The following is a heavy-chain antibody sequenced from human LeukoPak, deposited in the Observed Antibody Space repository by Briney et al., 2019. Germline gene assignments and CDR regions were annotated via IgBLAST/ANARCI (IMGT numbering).Heavy chain of an antibody. CDR1: GYNFISYD. J-gene: IGHJ4*02. CDR2: MNPNSGST. CDR3: ARKLARTGDFDY. D-gene: IGHD1-1*01. Sequence: GASVKVSCKASGYNFISYDINWVRQATGQGLEWLGWMNPNSGSTGYAQKFQGRVSMTRDTSISTAYMELNSLQSEDTAVYYCARKLARTGDFDYWGQGTLVTVSS. V-gene: IGHV1-8*01.